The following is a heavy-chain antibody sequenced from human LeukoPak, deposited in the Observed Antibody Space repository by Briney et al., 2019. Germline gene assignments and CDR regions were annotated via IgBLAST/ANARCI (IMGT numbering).Heavy chain of an antibody. Sequence: SETLSLTCAVYGGSFSGYYWSWIRQPPGKGLEWIGEINHSGSTNYNPSLKSRVTVSVDTSKNQFSLRLSSVTAADTAVYYCARGPLGRTSDYWGQGTLVTVSS. D-gene: IGHD7-27*01. CDR2: INHSGST. CDR3: ARGPLGRTSDY. J-gene: IGHJ4*02. CDR1: GGSFSGYY. V-gene: IGHV4-34*01.